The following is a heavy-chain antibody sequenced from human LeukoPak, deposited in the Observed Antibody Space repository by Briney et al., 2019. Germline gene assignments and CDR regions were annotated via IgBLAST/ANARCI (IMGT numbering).Heavy chain of an antibody. CDR1: GYTFTSYG. CDR3: ATRDGRYSSSWYLFDAFDI. J-gene: IGHJ3*02. CDR2: ISAYNGNT. Sequence: ASVKVSCKASGYTFTSYGISRVRQAPGQGLEWMGWISAYNGNTNYAQKLQGRVTMTTDTSTSTAYMELRSLRSDDTAVYYCATRDGRYSSSWYLFDAFDIWGQGTMVTVSS. D-gene: IGHD6-13*01. V-gene: IGHV1-18*01.